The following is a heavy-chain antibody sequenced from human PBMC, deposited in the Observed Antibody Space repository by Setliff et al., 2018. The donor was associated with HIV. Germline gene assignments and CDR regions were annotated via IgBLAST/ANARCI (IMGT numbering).Heavy chain of an antibody. CDR3: AKDPRAAVATICDY. CDR2: INWNGDNT. V-gene: IGHV3-20*04. Sequence: PGGSLRLSCAASGFTLYDYGMTWVRQAPGKGLEWVSGINWNGDNTGYADSVKGRFTISRDNSKNTLYLQMNSLRAEDTAVYYCAKDPRAAVATICDYWGQGTLVTVSS. D-gene: IGHD5-12*01. CDR1: GFTLYDYG. J-gene: IGHJ4*02.